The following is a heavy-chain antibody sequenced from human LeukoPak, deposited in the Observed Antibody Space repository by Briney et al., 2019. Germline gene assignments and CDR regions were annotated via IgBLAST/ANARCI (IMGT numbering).Heavy chain of an antibody. CDR2: IYYSGST. CDR1: GGSINSGSYY. V-gene: IGHV4-39*01. Sequence: SETLSLTCTVSGGSINSGSYYWGWIRQPPGKGLEWIGSIYYSGSTYYNPSLKSRVTISVDTSKNQFSLKLSSVTAADTAVYYCARSEATVGYYYYYMDVWGKGTTVTVSS. CDR3: ARSEATVGYYYYYMDV. D-gene: IGHD4-17*01. J-gene: IGHJ6*03.